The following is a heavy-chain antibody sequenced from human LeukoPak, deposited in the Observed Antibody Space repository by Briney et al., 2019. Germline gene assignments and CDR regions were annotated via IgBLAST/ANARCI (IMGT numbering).Heavy chain of an antibody. D-gene: IGHD6-13*01. V-gene: IGHV1-69*06. CDR1: GGTFSSYA. Sequence: SVKVSCKASGGTFSSYAISWVRQAPGQGLEWMGGIIPIFGTANYAQKFQGRVTITADKSTSTAYMELSSLRSEDTAVYYCARDGGSSRNYYYYYMDVWGKGTTVTVSS. CDR3: ARDGGSSRNYYYYYMDV. CDR2: IIPIFGTA. J-gene: IGHJ6*03.